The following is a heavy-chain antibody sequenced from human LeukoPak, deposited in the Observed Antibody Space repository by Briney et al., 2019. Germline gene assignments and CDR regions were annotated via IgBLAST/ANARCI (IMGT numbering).Heavy chain of an antibody. CDR2: INPNSGGT. CDR3: ARAVTTYYYYMDV. V-gene: IGHV1-2*02. J-gene: IGHJ6*03. Sequence: GASVKVSCKASAYTFTGYYMHWVRQAPGQGLEWTGWINPNSGGTNYAQKFQGRVTMTRDTSISTAYMELSRLRSDDTAVYYCARAVTTYYYYMDVWGKGTTVTVSS. D-gene: IGHD4-11*01. CDR1: AYTFTGYY.